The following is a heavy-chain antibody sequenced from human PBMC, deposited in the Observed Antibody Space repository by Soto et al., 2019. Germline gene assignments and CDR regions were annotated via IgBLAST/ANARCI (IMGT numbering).Heavy chain of an antibody. CDR2: INPSGGST. CDR1: GYTFTSYY. Sequence: ASVKVSCKASGYTFTSYYMHWVRQAPGQGLEWMGIINPSGGSTSYAQKFQGRVTMTRDTSTSTVYMELSSLRSEDTAVYYCARAYEPNYDSSGYYLYYWGQGTLVTVSS. CDR3: ARAYEPNYDSSGYYLYY. J-gene: IGHJ4*02. D-gene: IGHD3-22*01. V-gene: IGHV1-46*01.